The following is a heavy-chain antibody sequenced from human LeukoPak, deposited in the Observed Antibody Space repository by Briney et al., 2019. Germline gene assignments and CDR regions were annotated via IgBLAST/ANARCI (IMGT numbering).Heavy chain of an antibody. CDR1: GGSISSGGYS. J-gene: IGHJ4*02. V-gene: IGHV4-30-2*01. D-gene: IGHD3-22*01. Sequence: SETLSLTCAVSGGSISSGGYSWSWIRQPPGKGLEWIGYIYHSGSTYYNPSLKSRVTISVDTSKNQFSLKLSSVTAADTAVYYCARGRNYYDSSGYPYWGQGTLVTVSS. CDR3: ARGRNYYDSSGYPY. CDR2: IYHSGST.